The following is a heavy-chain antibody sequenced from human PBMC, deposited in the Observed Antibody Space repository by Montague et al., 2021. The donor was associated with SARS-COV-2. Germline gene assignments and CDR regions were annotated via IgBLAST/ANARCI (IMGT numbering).Heavy chain of an antibody. CDR1: GGSFSGYY. CDR2: INHSGST. CDR3: ARGTEYGSGIYSHYYYDH. J-gene: IGHJ4*02. V-gene: IGHV4-34*01. Sequence: SETLSLTCAVYGGSFSGYYWSWIRQPPGKGLEWIGEINHSGSTNXNPSLKSRVTISVDTSKNQFSLKLSSVTVADTAVYYCARGTEYGSGIYSHYYYDHWGQGTLVTVSS. D-gene: IGHD3-10*01.